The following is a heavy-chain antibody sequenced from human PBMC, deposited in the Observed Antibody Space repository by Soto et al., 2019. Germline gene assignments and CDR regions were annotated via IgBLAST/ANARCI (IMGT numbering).Heavy chain of an antibody. Sequence: VQLVESGGTLVKPGGSLRLSCAASGFTFSEHHMTWVRQAPGKGLEWLSLVTGIAERSYYADSVKGRFTISRDNARNSLFLQMSSLRADDTAVYYCARGAVSATSPHYGMDVWGQGTTVIVSS. CDR3: ARGAVSATSPHYGMDV. CDR2: VTGIAERS. CDR1: GFTFSEHH. J-gene: IGHJ6*02. D-gene: IGHD6-19*01. V-gene: IGHV3-11*01.